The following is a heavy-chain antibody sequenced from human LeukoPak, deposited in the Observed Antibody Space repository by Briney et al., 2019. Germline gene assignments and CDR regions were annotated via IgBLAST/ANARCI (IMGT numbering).Heavy chain of an antibody. CDR1: GYSFTSYW. CDR3: ARLDCTNGVCYDAVY. V-gene: IGHV5-51*01. CDR2: IYPGDSDT. Sequence: GESLKISCQGSGYSFTSYWIGWVRQMPGKGLGWMGIIYPGDSDTRYSPSFQGQVTISADKSISTAYLQWSSLKASDTAMYYCARLDCTNGVCYDAVYWGQGTLVTVSS. D-gene: IGHD2-8*01. J-gene: IGHJ4*02.